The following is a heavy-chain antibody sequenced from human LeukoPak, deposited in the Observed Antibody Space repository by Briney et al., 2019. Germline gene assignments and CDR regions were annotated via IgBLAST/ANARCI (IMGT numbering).Heavy chain of an antibody. CDR2: INPNSGGT. Sequence: ASVKVSCKASGYTLTGYYMHWVRQAPGQGLEWMGWINPNSGGTNYAQKFQGRVTMTRDTSISTAYMELSRLRSDDTAVYYCATAYGSGTDFYYWGQGTLVTVSS. CDR1: GYTLTGYY. V-gene: IGHV1-2*02. CDR3: ATAYGSGTDFYY. J-gene: IGHJ4*02. D-gene: IGHD3-10*01.